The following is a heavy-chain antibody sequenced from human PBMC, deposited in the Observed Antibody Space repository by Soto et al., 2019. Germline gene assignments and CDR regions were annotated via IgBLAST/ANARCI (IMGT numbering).Heavy chain of an antibody. CDR3: ARDSGRILNFEWLPRYYYYGMDV. J-gene: IGHJ6*04. Sequence: GGSLRLSCAASGFTFSSYAMHWVRQAPGKGLEWVAVISYDGSNKYYADSVKGRFTISRDNSKNTLYLQMNSLRAEDTAVYYCARDSGRILNFEWLPRYYYYGMDVWGKGTTVNV. D-gene: IGHD3-9*01. V-gene: IGHV3-30-3*01. CDR2: ISYDGSNK. CDR1: GFTFSSYA.